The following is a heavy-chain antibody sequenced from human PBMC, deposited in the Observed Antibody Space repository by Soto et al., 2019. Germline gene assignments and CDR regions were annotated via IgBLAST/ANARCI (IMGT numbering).Heavy chain of an antibody. Sequence: SVKVSCKASGGTFSSYAISWVRQAPGQGLEWMGGIIPIFGTANYAQKFQGRVTITADESTSTAFMELSSLRSEDTAVYYCARESRDFDFWSGYYAYYYYGMDVWGQGTTVTVSS. V-gene: IGHV1-69*13. D-gene: IGHD3-3*01. CDR1: GGTFSSYA. J-gene: IGHJ6*02. CDR2: IIPIFGTA. CDR3: ARESRDFDFWSGYYAYYYYGMDV.